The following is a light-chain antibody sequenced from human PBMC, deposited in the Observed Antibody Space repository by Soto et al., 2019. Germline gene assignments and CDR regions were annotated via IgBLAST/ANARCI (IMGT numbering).Light chain of an antibody. CDR3: SSYTSSSTYV. J-gene: IGLJ1*01. CDR1: GSDVGGYDY. Sequence: QSVLAQPASVSESPGQSITISCTGTGSDVGGYDYVSWYQHHPGKAPKVMIYEVTNRPSGVSNRFSGSKSGNTASLTISGLLAEDEADYYCSSYTSSSTYVSGTG. CDR2: EVT. V-gene: IGLV2-14*01.